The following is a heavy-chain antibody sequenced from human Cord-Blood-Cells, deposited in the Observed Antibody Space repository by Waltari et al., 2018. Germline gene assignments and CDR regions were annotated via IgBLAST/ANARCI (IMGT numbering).Heavy chain of an antibody. D-gene: IGHD3-10*01. V-gene: IGHV4-39*01. CDR1: GGSISSSSYY. CDR2: IYYSGST. Sequence: QLQLQESGPGLVKPSETLSLTCTVSGGSISSSSYYWGWIRQPPGKGLEWMGSIYYSGSTYYNPSLKSRVTISVDTSKNQFSLKLSSVTAADTAVYYCARLNRGSGSYYGGYYFDYWGQGTLVTVSS. CDR3: ARLNRGSGSYYGGYYFDY. J-gene: IGHJ4*02.